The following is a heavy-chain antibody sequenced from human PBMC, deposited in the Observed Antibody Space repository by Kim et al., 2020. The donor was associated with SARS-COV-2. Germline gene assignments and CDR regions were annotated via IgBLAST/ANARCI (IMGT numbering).Heavy chain of an antibody. CDR2: ISAYNGNT. CDR3: ARSDYDILTAYSLDY. D-gene: IGHD3-9*01. Sequence: ASVKVSCKASGYTFTTYGISWVRQAPGQGLEWMGWISAYNGNTNCVQKLRDRVTMTTDTSTSTAYMELRSLRSDDTAVYYCARSDYDILTAYSLDYWGQGTLVTVSS. J-gene: IGHJ4*02. CDR1: GYTFTTYG. V-gene: IGHV1-18*01.